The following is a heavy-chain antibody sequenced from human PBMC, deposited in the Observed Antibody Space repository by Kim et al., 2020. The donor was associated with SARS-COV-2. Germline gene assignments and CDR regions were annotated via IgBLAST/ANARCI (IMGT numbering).Heavy chain of an antibody. CDR2: INPSGGST. D-gene: IGHD3-9*01. V-gene: IGHV1-46*03. CDR3: AREYYDILTVSPPSYWFDP. Sequence: ASVKVSCKASGYTFTSYYMHWVRQAPGQGLEWMGIINPSGGSTSYAQKFQGRVTMTRDTSTSTVYMELSSLRSEDTAVYYCAREYYDILTVSPPSYWFDPWGQGTLVTVSS. J-gene: IGHJ5*02. CDR1: GYTFTSYY.